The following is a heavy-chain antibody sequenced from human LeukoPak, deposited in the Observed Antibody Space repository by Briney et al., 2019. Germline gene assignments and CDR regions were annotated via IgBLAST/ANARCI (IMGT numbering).Heavy chain of an antibody. V-gene: IGHV1-18*01. J-gene: IGHJ4*02. CDR2: ISPYNTNT. CDR3: ARDRSGYEGGDY. Sequence: ASVKVSCKASGATFNRYPFSWVRQAPGQGLGWMGWISPYNTNTNNAQNLQGRVTMTTDTSTSTAYMELRSLTSDDTAVYYCARDRSGYEGGDYWGQGTLVTVSS. D-gene: IGHD5-12*01. CDR1: GATFNRYP.